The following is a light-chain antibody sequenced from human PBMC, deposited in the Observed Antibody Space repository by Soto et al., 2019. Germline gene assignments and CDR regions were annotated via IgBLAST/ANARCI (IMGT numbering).Light chain of an antibody. CDR2: AAS. CDR3: QQYGSSLT. Sequence: ILLTQSPSSLSASVGDRVTITCRASQGIDSSFAWYQEKPGKAPKLLIYAASSLQSGVPSRFSGSGSGTDFTLTISRLEPEDFAVYYCQQYGSSLTFGGGTKVEIK. CDR1: QGIDSS. V-gene: IGKV1-9*01. J-gene: IGKJ4*01.